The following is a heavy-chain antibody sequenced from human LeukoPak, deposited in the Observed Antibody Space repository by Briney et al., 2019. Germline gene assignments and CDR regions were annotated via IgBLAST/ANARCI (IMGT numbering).Heavy chain of an antibody. CDR1: GGSISGYF. CDR2: IHYSGST. CDR3: ARYGITIVRGGKYYFDS. D-gene: IGHD3-10*01. Sequence: PSETLSLTCTVSGGSISGYFWSWIRQPPGKGLEWIGYIHYSGSTNYNPSLNSRVTISVDTSKNQFSLRLSSVTVADTAVYYCARYGITIVRGGKYYFDSWGQGTLVTVSS. V-gene: IGHV4-59*08. J-gene: IGHJ4*02.